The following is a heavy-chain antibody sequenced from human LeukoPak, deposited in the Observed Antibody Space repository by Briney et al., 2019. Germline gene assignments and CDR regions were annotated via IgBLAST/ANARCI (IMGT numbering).Heavy chain of an antibody. Sequence: SETLSLTCAVYGGSFSGYYWSWIRQPPGKGLEWIGYIYCSGSTNYNPSLKSRVTISVDTSKNQFSLKLSSVTAADTAVYYCARGRAPTSPRYFDYWGQGTLVTVSS. CDR2: IYCSGST. J-gene: IGHJ4*02. CDR1: GGSFSGYY. CDR3: ARGRAPTSPRYFDY. V-gene: IGHV4-59*01.